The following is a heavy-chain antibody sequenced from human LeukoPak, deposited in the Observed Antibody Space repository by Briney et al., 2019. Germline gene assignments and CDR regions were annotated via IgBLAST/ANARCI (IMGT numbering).Heavy chain of an antibody. Sequence: SETLSLTCTVSGGSISSYYWSWVRQPPGKGLEWIGYIYTSGSTNYNPSLKSRVTISVDTSKNQFSLKLSSVTAADTAVYYCARHRIQLWLNYYYYYMDVWGKGTTVTVSS. CDR3: ARHRIQLWLNYYYYYMDV. J-gene: IGHJ6*03. CDR2: IYTSGST. D-gene: IGHD5-18*01. CDR1: GGSISSYY. V-gene: IGHV4-4*09.